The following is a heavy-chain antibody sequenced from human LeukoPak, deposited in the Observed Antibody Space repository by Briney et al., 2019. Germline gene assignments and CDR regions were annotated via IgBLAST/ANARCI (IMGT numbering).Heavy chain of an antibody. J-gene: IGHJ6*03. CDR1: GFTFSSYA. D-gene: IGHD3-10*01. CDR3: ATFWGSGSYYYYYMDV. CDR2: ISGSGGST. V-gene: IGHV3-23*01. Sequence: GGSLRLSCAASGFTFSSYAMSWVRQAPGKGLEWVSAISGSGGSTYYADSVKGRFTISRDNSENTLYLQMNSLRAEDTAVYYCATFWGSGSYYYYYMDVWGKGTTVTVSS.